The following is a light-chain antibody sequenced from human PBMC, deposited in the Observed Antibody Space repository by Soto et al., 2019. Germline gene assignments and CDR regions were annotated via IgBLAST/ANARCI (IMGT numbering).Light chain of an antibody. CDR1: QRIDRY. V-gene: IGKV1-5*01. CDR3: QQYNSYSWT. CDR2: DAS. J-gene: IGKJ1*01. Sequence: DIQLTQSPSTLSASVGDRVTITCRASQRIDRYLAWYQQKPGKAPKLLVYDASTLEGGVPSRFSGSGSATEFILIISSLQPDDFATYYCQQYNSYSWTVGQGTKVDIK.